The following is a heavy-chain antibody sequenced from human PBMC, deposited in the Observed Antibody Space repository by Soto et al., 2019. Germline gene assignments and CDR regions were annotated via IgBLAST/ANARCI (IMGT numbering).Heavy chain of an antibody. J-gene: IGHJ4*02. CDR3: AREQQQLFDY. CDR1: GFTFINSA. Sequence: SVKVSCKASGFTFINSAIQWVRQARGQRLEWMGWIVVGSGHINYAQKFQERLSITRDNSKNTLYLQMNSLRAEDTAVYYCAREQQQLFDYWGLGTLVTVSS. CDR2: IVVGSGHI. D-gene: IGHD6-13*01. V-gene: IGHV1-58*02.